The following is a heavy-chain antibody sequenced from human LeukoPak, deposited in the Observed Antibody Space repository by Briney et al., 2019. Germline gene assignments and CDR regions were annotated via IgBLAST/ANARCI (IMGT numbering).Heavy chain of an antibody. CDR2: ISGSGGST. J-gene: IGHJ4*02. Sequence: AGGSLRLSCAASGFTFSSYAMSWVRQAPGKGLEWVSAISGSGGSTYYADSVKGRFTISRDNSKNTLYLQMNSLRAEDTAVYYCAKGLRGYCSSTSSPNHYFDYWGQGTLVTVSS. D-gene: IGHD2-2*01. CDR1: GFTFSSYA. CDR3: AKGLRGYCSSTSSPNHYFDY. V-gene: IGHV3-23*01.